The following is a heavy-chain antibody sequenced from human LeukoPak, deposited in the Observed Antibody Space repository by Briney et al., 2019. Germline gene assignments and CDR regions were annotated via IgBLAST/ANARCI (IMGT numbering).Heavy chain of an antibody. V-gene: IGHV3-72*01. D-gene: IGHD3-22*01. CDR2: SRNRAKSYTT. CDR3: ARDEHQYYHESSGRFDY. CDR1: GFTFSDHY. Sequence: PGGSLRLSCAVSGFTFSDHYMDWVRQAPGKGLEWVGRSRNRAKSYTTDYAASVKGRFTISRDDSKSTLYLQMNSLETEDTAVYYCARDEHQYYHESSGRFDYWGQGTLVTVSS. J-gene: IGHJ4*02.